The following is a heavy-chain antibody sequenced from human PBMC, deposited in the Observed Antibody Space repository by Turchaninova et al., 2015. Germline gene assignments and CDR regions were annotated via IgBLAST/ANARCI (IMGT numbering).Heavy chain of an antibody. CDR2: IYTDNGNI. Sequence: QVQLVQSGAEVMKPGASVKVSCQASGYIFTNNAMHWVRKAPGQSLEWMGNIYTDNGNINYSQNFQGRFIITRDISASTAYMELSSLRYEDTGVYYCARGTTGFDFWGQGTPLVVSS. D-gene: IGHD1-7*01. V-gene: IGHV1-3*04. J-gene: IGHJ4*02. CDR1: GYIFTNNA. CDR3: ARGTTGFDF.